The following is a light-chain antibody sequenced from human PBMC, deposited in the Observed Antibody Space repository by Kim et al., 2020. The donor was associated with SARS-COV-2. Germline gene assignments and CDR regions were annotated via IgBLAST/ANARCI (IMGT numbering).Light chain of an antibody. CDR2: EYN. V-gene: IGLV6-57*02. J-gene: IGLJ3*02. Sequence: GKPVTLSCTGSSGSIASNYVQWYQQLPGSAPTTVIYEYNQRPSGVPDRFSGSIDSSSNSASLTISGLKTEDEADYYCQSYDSSNQVFGGGTQLTVL. CDR3: QSYDSSNQV. CDR1: SGSIASNY.